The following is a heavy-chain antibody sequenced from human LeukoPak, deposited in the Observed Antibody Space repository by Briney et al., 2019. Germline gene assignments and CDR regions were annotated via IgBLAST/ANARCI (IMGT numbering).Heavy chain of an antibody. V-gene: IGHV1-69*13. Sequence: GASVKVSCKASGGTFSSYANSWVRRAPGQGLEWMGGIIPIFGTANYAQKFQGRVTITADESTSTAYMELSSLRSEDTAVYYCARAPREYQLLWSAFDIWGQGTMVTVSS. CDR2: IIPIFGTA. J-gene: IGHJ3*02. CDR3: ARAPREYQLLWSAFDI. CDR1: GGTFSSYA. D-gene: IGHD2-2*01.